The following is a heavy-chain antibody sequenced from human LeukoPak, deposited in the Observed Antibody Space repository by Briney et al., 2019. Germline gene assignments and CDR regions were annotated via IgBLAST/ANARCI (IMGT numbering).Heavy chain of an antibody. D-gene: IGHD1-14*01. CDR3: AKGNHFDP. CDR2: IYYSGST. J-gene: IGHJ5*02. CDR1: GGSITSYY. Sequence: SETPSLTCTVSGGSITSYYWNWIRQPPGKGLEWIGYIYYSGSTNYNPSLKSRVTISVDTSKNQFSLKLSSVTAADTAVYFCAKGNHFDPWGQGTLVTVSS. V-gene: IGHV4-59*01.